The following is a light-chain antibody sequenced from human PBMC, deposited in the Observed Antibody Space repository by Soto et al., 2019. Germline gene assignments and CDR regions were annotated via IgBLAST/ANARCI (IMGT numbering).Light chain of an antibody. CDR2: AVT. Sequence: QSALTQPASVSGSPGQSITISCTGTSSDVGGYNYVSWYQQHPGKAPKLMIYAVTDRPSGVSSRFSGSKSANTASLTISGLQAEDEADYYCSSYTRSSTLFGTGTKLTVL. CDR3: SSYTRSSTL. V-gene: IGLV2-14*01. J-gene: IGLJ1*01. CDR1: SSDVGGYNY.